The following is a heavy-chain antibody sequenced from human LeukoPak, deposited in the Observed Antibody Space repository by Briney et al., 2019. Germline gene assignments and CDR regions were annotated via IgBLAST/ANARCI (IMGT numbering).Heavy chain of an antibody. CDR2: IYYSGST. CDR1: GGSISSYY. Sequence: PSETLSLTCTVSGGSISSYYWSWIRQPPGKGLEWIGYIYYSGSTNYKPSLKSRVTISVDTSKNQFSLQLSSVTAADTAVYYCARRDSSGYYSFFDYWGRGTLVTVSS. CDR3: ARRDSSGYYSFFDY. V-gene: IGHV4-59*08. J-gene: IGHJ4*02. D-gene: IGHD3-22*01.